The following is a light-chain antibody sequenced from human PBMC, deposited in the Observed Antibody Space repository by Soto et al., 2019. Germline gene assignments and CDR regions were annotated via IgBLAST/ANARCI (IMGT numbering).Light chain of an antibody. V-gene: IGKV1-5*03. J-gene: IGKJ3*01. CDR2: KAS. Sequence: DIQMTQSPSTLSASVGDRVIITCRASQSISSWLAWYQQKPGKAPKLLIYKASTLESGVPSRFSGSGSGTEFTLTISSLQPDDFATYYCQQYNTPFTFGPGTKVDVK. CDR1: QSISSW. CDR3: QQYNTPFT.